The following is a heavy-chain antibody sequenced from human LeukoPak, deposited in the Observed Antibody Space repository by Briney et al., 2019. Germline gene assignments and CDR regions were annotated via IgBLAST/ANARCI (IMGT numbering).Heavy chain of an antibody. V-gene: IGHV3-23*01. J-gene: IGHJ4*02. CDR3: AKDGGLWVSAHWGDS. D-gene: IGHD7-27*01. CDR1: GFTFSSYT. CDR2: ITTSDGNT. Sequence: GGSLRLSCAASGFTFSSYTMSWVRQTPGKGLEWVSTITTSDGNTYYADSVKGRFTVSRDNSKNTLFLQMNSLRAEDTAVYYCAKDGGLWVSAHWGDSWGRGTLVTVSS.